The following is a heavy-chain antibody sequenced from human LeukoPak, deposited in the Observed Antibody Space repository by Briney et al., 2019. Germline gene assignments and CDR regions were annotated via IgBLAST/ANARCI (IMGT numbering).Heavy chain of an antibody. J-gene: IGHJ6*03. V-gene: IGHV4-4*09. D-gene: IGHD1-26*01. CDR3: ATLDGYYYYMDV. CDR2: IYTSGST. Sequence: SETLSLTCTVSGGSISNYYWSWIRQPPGKGLEWIGYIYTSGSTNYNPSLKSRVTISVDTSKNQFSLKLSSVTAADTAVYYCATLDGYYYYMDVWGKGTTVTVSS. CDR1: GGSISNYY.